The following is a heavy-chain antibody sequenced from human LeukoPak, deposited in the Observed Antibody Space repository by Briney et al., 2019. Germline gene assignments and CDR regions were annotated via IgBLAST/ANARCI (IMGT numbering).Heavy chain of an antibody. CDR3: ARTEYGSGSYSDS. D-gene: IGHD3-10*01. Sequence: PGGSLRLSCSGSGFTVTSNYMSWVRQAPGKGLEWVSVIYSGGNTYYADSVKGRFTISRDTSKNKLYLQMNSLRAEDTAVYYCARTEYGSGSYSDSWGQGTRVTVSS. CDR1: GFTVTSNY. V-gene: IGHV3-53*01. CDR2: IYSGGNT. J-gene: IGHJ4*02.